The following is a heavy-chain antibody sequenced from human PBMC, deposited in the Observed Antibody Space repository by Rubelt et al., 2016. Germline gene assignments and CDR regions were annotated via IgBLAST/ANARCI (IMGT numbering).Heavy chain of an antibody. CDR1: GITFSRYW. CDR2: INSDGSST. D-gene: IGHD2-8*01. V-gene: IGHV3-74*01. CDR3: ARLGYCSNGVCYGSDY. Sequence: EVQLVESGGGLVQPGGSLRLSCAASGITFSRYWMHWVRQAPGKGLVWVSRINSDGSSTSYADSVKGRFTISRDNAKNTLYLQMNSLRAEDTAVYYCARLGYCSNGVCYGSDYWGQGTLVTVSS. J-gene: IGHJ4*02.